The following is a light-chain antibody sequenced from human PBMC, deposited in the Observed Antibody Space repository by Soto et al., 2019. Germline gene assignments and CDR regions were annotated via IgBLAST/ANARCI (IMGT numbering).Light chain of an antibody. V-gene: IGKV1-39*01. Sequence: DLQMTQSPSSLSASVGDRVTITCRASQSISNLLNWYQQTPGKAPKLLISTASTLQTGVPSRFDGSGSGTDFTLTINNLQPEDFATYYCQQSYSTSITFGQGTRLEIK. CDR2: TAS. CDR3: QQSYSTSIT. CDR1: QSISNL. J-gene: IGKJ5*01.